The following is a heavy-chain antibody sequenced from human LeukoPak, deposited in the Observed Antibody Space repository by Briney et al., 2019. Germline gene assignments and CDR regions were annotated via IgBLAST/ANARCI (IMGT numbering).Heavy chain of an antibody. D-gene: IGHD3-22*01. CDR2: ISSSGSTI. Sequence: GGSLRLSCAASGFTFSSYEMNWVRQAPGKGLEWVSYISSSGSTIYYADSVKGRFTISRDNAKNSLYLQMNSLRAEDTAVYYCARTRWDTYYYDSSGYYPDAFDIWGQGTMVTVSS. V-gene: IGHV3-48*03. J-gene: IGHJ3*02. CDR3: ARTRWDTYYYDSSGYYPDAFDI. CDR1: GFTFSSYE.